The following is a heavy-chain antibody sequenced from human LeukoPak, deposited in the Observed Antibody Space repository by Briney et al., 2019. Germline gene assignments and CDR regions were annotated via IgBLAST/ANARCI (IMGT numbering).Heavy chain of an antibody. D-gene: IGHD6-13*01. J-gene: IGHJ4*02. V-gene: IGHV4-4*02. Sequence: SGTLSLTCAVSGGSLSSSNWWSWVRPPPGKGLEWIGEIYHSGSTNYNPSLKSRVTISVDKSKNQFSLKLSSVTAADTAVYYCARELAAAGYRKFDYWGQGTLVTVSS. CDR1: GGSLSSSNW. CDR3: ARELAAAGYRKFDY. CDR2: IYHSGST.